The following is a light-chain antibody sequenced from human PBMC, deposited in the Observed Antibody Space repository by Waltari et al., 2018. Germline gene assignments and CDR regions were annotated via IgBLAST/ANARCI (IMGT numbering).Light chain of an antibody. V-gene: IGKV4-1*01. CDR2: WAS. CDR3: QQYYNSRRA. Sequence: DIVLTQSPDSLAVSLGERATINCKSSQSLFYSSNNKNYLAWFQQTVGQPPKVLIYWASTRESGVPDRFSGSGSGTDFTLTISSLQAEDVAVYYCQQYYNSRRAFGQGTKVEIK. J-gene: IGKJ1*01. CDR1: QSLFYSSNNKNY.